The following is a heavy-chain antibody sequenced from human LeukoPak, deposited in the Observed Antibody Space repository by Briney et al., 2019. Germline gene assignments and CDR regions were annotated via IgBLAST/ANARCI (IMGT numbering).Heavy chain of an antibody. V-gene: IGHV3-11*01. CDR3: ARDRYSYGQGAYYYYGMDV. D-gene: IGHD5-18*01. CDR2: ISSSGSTI. J-gene: IGHJ6*02. CDR1: GFTFSDYY. Sequence: GGSLRLSCAASGFTFSDYYMSWIRQAPGKGLEWVSYISSSGSTIYYADSVKGRFTISRDNAKNSLYLQMNSLRAADTAVYYCARDRYSYGQGAYYYYGMDVWGQGTTVTVSS.